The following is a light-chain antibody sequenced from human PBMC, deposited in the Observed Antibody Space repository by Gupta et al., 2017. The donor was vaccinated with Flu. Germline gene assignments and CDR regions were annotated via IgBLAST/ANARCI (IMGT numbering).Light chain of an antibody. CDR3: QSYDSSLSGWV. J-gene: IGLJ3*02. V-gene: IGLV1-40*01. CDR1: ISNIGAGYD. CDR2: VNI. Sequence: QSVLTQPPSVSGAPGQRVTISCTGSISNIGAGYDVHWYQQLPGTAPKLLVYVNINRPSGVPDRFSGSKSGSSASLASTGLQAEDEADYYCQSYDSSLSGWVFGGGTKLTVL.